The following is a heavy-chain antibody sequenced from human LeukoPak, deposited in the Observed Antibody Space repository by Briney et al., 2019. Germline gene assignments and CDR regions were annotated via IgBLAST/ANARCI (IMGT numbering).Heavy chain of an antibody. Sequence: ASVKVSCKASGYTFTSNYIHWVRQAPGQGLEWMGMIYPRDGSTSYAQKFQGRVTVTRDTSTSTVHMELSGLRAEDTAVYYCARDVDTAMVWQDAFDIWGQGTMVTVSS. CDR3: ARDVDTAMVWQDAFDI. J-gene: IGHJ3*02. D-gene: IGHD5-18*01. CDR1: GYTFTSNY. CDR2: IYPRDGST. V-gene: IGHV1-46*01.